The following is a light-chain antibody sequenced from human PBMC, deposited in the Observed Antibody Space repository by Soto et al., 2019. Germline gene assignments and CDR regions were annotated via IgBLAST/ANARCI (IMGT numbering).Light chain of an antibody. J-gene: IGLJ1*01. CDR1: SSDVGGYNF. CDR3: ASYAGSSNFV. CDR2: EVS. V-gene: IGLV2-8*01. Sequence: QSVLTQPPSASGSPGQSVTISCTGTSSDVGGYNFVSWYQHHPGKAPKLIIYEVSERPSGVPDRFSGSKSGNTASLTVTGLQAEDEADYYCASYAGSSNFVFGTGTKLTVL.